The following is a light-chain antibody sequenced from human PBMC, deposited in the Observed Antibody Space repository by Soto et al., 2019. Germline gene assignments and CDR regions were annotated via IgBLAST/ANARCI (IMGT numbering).Light chain of an antibody. CDR2: GAS. CDR3: QQSNDWPPT. Sequence: EIVMTQSPATLSVSPGERATLSCRASQSVSNNLAWYQQKPGQAPRLLIFGASTRATGLPARFSGSGSGTEFTLTVSRLQSEDFAVYYCQQSNDWPPTFGQGTKVEIQ. J-gene: IGKJ1*01. CDR1: QSVSNN. V-gene: IGKV3-15*01.